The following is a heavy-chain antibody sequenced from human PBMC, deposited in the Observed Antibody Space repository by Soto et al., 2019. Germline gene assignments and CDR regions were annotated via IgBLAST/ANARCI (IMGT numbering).Heavy chain of an antibody. CDR1: GDSVSSNTAS. Sequence: SQTLTLTCAISGDSVSSNTASWNWIRQSPSRGLEWLGRTYFRSKWYNDYAVSVKSRIIINPDTSNNQFSLQLNSVTPEDTAVYFCAKGDNLGPKTGYAFDPWGQGIMVTVS. CDR2: TYFRSKWYN. D-gene: IGHD5-12*01. V-gene: IGHV6-1*01. CDR3: AKGDNLGPKTGYAFDP. J-gene: IGHJ5*02.